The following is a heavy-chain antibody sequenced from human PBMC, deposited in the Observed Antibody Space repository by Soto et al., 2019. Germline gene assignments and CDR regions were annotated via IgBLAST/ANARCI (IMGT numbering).Heavy chain of an antibody. Sequence: QITLKESGPTLVKPTQTLTLTCTFSGFSLSTSGVGVGWIRQPPGKALEWLALIYWDDDKRYSPSLKSRLTIPXXTXKXXVVLTMTNMHPVATATYYCAHRPPTVTTLATCFDPWGQGTLVTVSS. CDR1: GFSLSTSGVG. V-gene: IGHV2-5*02. J-gene: IGHJ5*02. CDR3: AHRPPTVTTLATCFDP. D-gene: IGHD4-17*01. CDR2: IYWDDDK.